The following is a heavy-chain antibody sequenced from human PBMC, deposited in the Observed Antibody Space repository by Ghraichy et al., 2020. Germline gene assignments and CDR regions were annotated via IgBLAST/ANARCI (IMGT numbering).Heavy chain of an antibody. J-gene: IGHJ5*02. Sequence: SETLSLTCTVSGGSISSSSYYWGWIRQPPGKGLEWIGSIYYSGSTYYNPSLKSRVTISVDTSKNQFSLKLSSVTAADTAVYYCARHAGSGRGWFDPWGQGTLVTVSS. CDR1: GGSISSSSYY. D-gene: IGHD3-10*01. V-gene: IGHV4-39*01. CDR2: IYYSGST. CDR3: ARHAGSGRGWFDP.